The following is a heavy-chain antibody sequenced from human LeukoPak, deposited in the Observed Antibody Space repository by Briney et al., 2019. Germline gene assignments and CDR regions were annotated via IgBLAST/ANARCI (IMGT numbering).Heavy chain of an antibody. CDR3: ARDLRAVAGTPTNFQH. D-gene: IGHD6-19*01. J-gene: IGHJ1*01. CDR2: INSDGSST. V-gene: IGHV3-74*01. CDR1: GFTFSCYW. Sequence: GRSLRLPCAASGFTFSCYWMHWVRQAPGKGLVWVSRINSDGSSTSYADSVKGRFTISRDNAKNTLSLQMNSLRAEDTAVYYCARDLRAVAGTPTNFQHWGQGTLVTVSS.